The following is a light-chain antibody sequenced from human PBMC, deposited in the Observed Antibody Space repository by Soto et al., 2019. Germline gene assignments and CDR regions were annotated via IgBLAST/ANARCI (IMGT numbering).Light chain of an antibody. CDR1: QSVSSSY. CDR3: QQYGSSRT. J-gene: IGKJ1*01. Sequence: EIVLTQSPGTLSLSPGERATLSCRASQSVSSSYLAWYQQKPGQAPRLLIYDASSRATGIPDRFSGSGSGTDFTLTISRLEPEDFAVYYLQQYGSSRTFGQGNKVEIK. V-gene: IGKV3-20*01. CDR2: DAS.